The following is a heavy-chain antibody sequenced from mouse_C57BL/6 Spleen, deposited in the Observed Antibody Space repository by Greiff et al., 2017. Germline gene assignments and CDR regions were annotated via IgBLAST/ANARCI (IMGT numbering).Heavy chain of an antibody. Sequence: QVQLQQSGAELVRPGASVTLSCKASGYTFTDYEMHWVKQTPVHGLEWIGAIDPETGGTAYNQKFKGKAILTADKSSSTAYMELRSLTSEDSAVYYCTRGGGRSDWYFDVWGTGTTVTVSS. J-gene: IGHJ1*03. CDR2: IDPETGGT. CDR3: TRGGGRSDWYFDV. V-gene: IGHV1-15*01. CDR1: GYTFTDYE. D-gene: IGHD1-1*01.